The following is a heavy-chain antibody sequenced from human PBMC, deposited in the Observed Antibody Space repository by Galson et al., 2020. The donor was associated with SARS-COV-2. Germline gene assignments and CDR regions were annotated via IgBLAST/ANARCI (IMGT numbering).Heavy chain of an antibody. J-gene: IGHJ6*03. V-gene: IGHV3-74*01. CDR1: GFTFSTYW. Sequence: LSLTCAASGFTFSTYWLHWVRQAPEKGLVWVSRIHRDGSTTTYADSVQGRFTISRDNAKNTLYLQMSSLRAEDAAVYYCARESAVQGGYYMDVWGKGTTVTVSS. CDR2: IHRDGSTT. CDR3: ARESAVQGGYYMDV. D-gene: IGHD3-10*01.